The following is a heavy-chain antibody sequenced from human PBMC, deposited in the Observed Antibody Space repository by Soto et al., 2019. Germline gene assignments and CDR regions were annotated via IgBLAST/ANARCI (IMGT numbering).Heavy chain of an antibody. Sequence: EVQLLESGGGLVQPGGSLRLSCTASGFTFNNDVMNWVRQAPGKGLEWVSAISGSGSSTYYVDSVKGRFTISRDNTKNTLYLQMNSLRAEDTAVYYCAKRVGITGSRAIDYWGQGTLVTVSS. V-gene: IGHV3-23*01. CDR1: GFTFNNDV. CDR2: ISGSGSST. J-gene: IGHJ4*02. CDR3: AKRVGITGSRAIDY. D-gene: IGHD1-20*01.